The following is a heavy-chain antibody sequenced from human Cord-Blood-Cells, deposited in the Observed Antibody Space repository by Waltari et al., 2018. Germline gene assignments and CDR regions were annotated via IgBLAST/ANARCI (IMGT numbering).Heavy chain of an antibody. D-gene: IGHD3-10*01. V-gene: IGHV3-7*01. J-gene: IGHJ4*02. CDR2: IKQDGSEK. Sequence: EVQLVESGGGLVQPGGSLRLSCAAAGFTFSSYWLSWGRQAPGKGLEWVANIKQDGSEKYYVDSVKGRFTISRDNAKNSLYLQMNSLRAEDTAVYYCARGSVVRGVIIDYWGQGTLVTVSS. CDR3: ARGSVVRGVIIDY. CDR1: GFTFSSYW.